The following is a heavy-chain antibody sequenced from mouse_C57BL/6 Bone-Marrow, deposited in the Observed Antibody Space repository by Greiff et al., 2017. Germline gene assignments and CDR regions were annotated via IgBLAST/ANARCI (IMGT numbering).Heavy chain of an antibody. CDR3: ASVYWDVVDY. V-gene: IGHV5-4*01. J-gene: IGHJ2*01. D-gene: IGHD4-1*01. CDR2: ISNGGSYT. Sequence: EVQLVESGGGLVKPGGSLKLSCAASGFTFSSYAMSWVRQTPEKRLEWVATISNGGSYTYYPDTVKGRFTISRDNAKNNLYLQMSHLKSEDTAMYYCASVYWDVVDYWSQGNTLTVSS. CDR1: GFTFSSYA.